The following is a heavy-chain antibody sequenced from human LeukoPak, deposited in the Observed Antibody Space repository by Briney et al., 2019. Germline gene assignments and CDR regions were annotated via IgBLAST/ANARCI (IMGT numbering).Heavy chain of an antibody. D-gene: IGHD4-23*01. CDR1: GFTFTSYS. Sequence: PGGSLRLSCAASGFTFTSYSMNWVRQAPGKGLEWVSSISSSSYIYYADSVRGRFTISRDNAKNSLYLQMNSLRAEDTAVYYCARSVGNSNDYWGQGTLVTVSS. CDR2: ISSSSYI. CDR3: ARSVGNSNDY. J-gene: IGHJ4*02. V-gene: IGHV3-21*01.